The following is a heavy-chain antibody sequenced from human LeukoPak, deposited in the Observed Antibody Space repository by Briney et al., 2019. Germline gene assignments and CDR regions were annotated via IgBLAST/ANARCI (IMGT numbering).Heavy chain of an antibody. D-gene: IGHD2-8*01. CDR1: GLSFPSYG. J-gene: IGHJ4*02. CDR2: IRFDGSSH. V-gene: IGHV3-30*02. CDR3: ARVYLERLTAGYFDH. Sequence: GGSLRLSCVASGLSFPSYGMNWVRRAPGKGLEWVAFIRFDGSSHLYADSVRGRFTISRDNSESTLYLQMNSLRDDDSAAYFCARVYLERLTAGYFDHWGQGTQVTVSP.